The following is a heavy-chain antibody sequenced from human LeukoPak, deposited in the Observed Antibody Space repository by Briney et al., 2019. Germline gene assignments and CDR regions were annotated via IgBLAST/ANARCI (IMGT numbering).Heavy chain of an antibody. D-gene: IGHD5-12*01. J-gene: IGHJ4*02. CDR1: GFTFSTYA. V-gene: IGHV3-64*01. Sequence: PGGSLRLSCAASGFTFSTYAMQWVRPAPGKGLEYVSAISSNGGSTYYANSVKGRLTISRDNSKKTLYLQMGSLRPEDMAVYYCARVGYSGYDGFDYWGQGTLVTVSS. CDR2: ISSNGGST. CDR3: ARVGYSGYDGFDY.